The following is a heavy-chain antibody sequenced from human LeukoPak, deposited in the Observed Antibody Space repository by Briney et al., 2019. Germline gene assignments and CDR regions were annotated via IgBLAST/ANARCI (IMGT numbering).Heavy chain of an antibody. V-gene: IGHV3-23*01. Sequence: GGSLRLPCAASGFTFGSFAMSWVRQAPGKGLEWVSAVSGSGGSTYYADSVKGRFTISRDNSKNTLYLQMNSLRAEDTAVYYCAKELYYYDSSGLGLSYGMDVWGQGTTVTVSS. D-gene: IGHD3-22*01. J-gene: IGHJ6*02. CDR3: AKELYYYDSSGLGLSYGMDV. CDR1: GFTFGSFA. CDR2: VSGSGGST.